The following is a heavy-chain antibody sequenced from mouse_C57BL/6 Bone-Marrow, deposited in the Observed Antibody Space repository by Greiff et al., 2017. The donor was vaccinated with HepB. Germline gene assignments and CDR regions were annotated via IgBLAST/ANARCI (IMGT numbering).Heavy chain of an antibody. CDR3: TALLLRSWYFDV. Sequence: QVQLKQSGAELVRPGASVTLSCKASGYTFTDYEMHWVKQTPVHGLEWIGAIDPETGGTAYNQKFKGKAILTADKSSSTAYMELRSLTSEDSAVYYCTALLLRSWYFDVWGTGTTVTVSS. J-gene: IGHJ1*03. V-gene: IGHV1-15*01. CDR2: IDPETGGT. CDR1: GYTFTDYE. D-gene: IGHD1-1*01.